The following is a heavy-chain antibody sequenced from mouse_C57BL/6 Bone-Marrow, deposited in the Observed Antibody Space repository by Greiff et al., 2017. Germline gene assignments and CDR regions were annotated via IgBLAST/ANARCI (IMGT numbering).Heavy chain of an antibody. CDR2: IDPEDGET. Sequence: EVQLQQSGAELVKPGASVKLSCTASGFNIKDYYIHWVKQRTEQGLEWIGRIDPEDGETKSAPKFQDKATITADTSSNTAYLHLSSLTSEDTAVYYCTRSLIYYGTNYWGQGTTLTVSS. J-gene: IGHJ2*01. CDR1: GFNIKDYY. D-gene: IGHD1-1*01. CDR3: TRSLIYYGTNY. V-gene: IGHV14-2*01.